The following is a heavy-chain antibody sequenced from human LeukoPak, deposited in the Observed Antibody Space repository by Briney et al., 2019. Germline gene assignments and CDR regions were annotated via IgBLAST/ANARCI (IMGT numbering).Heavy chain of an antibody. J-gene: IGHJ4*02. D-gene: IGHD3-10*01. Sequence: AGGSLRLSCAASGFTFSSYAMSWVRHPPGEGLEWFSAISDSGGSTYYADSVKGRFTISTDNSKNTLYLQMNSLRAEDTAVYYCAKTPMDSGDYWGQGTLVTVSS. CDR3: AKTPMDSGDY. V-gene: IGHV3-23*01. CDR2: ISDSGGST. CDR1: GFTFSSYA.